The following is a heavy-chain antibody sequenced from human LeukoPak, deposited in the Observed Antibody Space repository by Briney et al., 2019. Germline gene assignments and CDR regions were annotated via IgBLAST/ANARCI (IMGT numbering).Heavy chain of an antibody. V-gene: IGHV4-39*07. Sequence: SETLSLTCTVSGGSISSSSYYWGWIRQPPGKGLEWIGSIYYSGSTYYNPSLKSRVTISVDTSKNQFSLKLSSVTAADTAAYYCASGEMIVVVITHWGQGTLVTVSS. CDR2: IYYSGST. CDR3: ASGEMIVVVITH. CDR1: GGSISSSSYY. D-gene: IGHD3-22*01. J-gene: IGHJ4*02.